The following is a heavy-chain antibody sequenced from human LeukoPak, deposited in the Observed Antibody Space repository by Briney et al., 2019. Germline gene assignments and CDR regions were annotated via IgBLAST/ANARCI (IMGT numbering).Heavy chain of an antibody. V-gene: IGHV4-59*11. Sequence: TSETLSLTCTVSDGSISNHYWSWIRQPPGKGLEWIGNINYSGSTKYNPSLKSRVVMSVDTSKNQFSLKLSSVTAADTAVYYCAKDIYGSGSYYGNGLDVWGRGTTVTVSS. CDR1: DGSISNHY. J-gene: IGHJ6*02. CDR3: AKDIYGSGSYYGNGLDV. D-gene: IGHD3-10*01. CDR2: INYSGST.